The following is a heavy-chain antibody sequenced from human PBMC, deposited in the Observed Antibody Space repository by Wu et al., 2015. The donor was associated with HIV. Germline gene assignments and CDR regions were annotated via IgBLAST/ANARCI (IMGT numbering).Heavy chain of an antibody. Sequence: QAQLMQSGGEVKKPGSSVKVSCKTSGGTFHNYAIAWVRQAPGQGLEWMGGLSPLSVGGKYSQRFQGRVTMTRDTSTSTVYMELSSLRSEDTAVYYCARVDYGDYLPRYWGQGTLVTVSS. CDR1: GGTFHNYA. CDR3: ARVDYGDYLPRY. J-gene: IGHJ4*02. D-gene: IGHD4-17*01. CDR2: LSPLSVGG. V-gene: IGHV1-69*05.